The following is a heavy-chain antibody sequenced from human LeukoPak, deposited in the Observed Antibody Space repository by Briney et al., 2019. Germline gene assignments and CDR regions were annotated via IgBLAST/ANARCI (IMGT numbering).Heavy chain of an antibody. V-gene: IGHV1-46*01. CDR2: INPSGGST. CDR1: GYTFTSYY. Sequence: ASVKVPCKASGYTFTSYYMHWVRQAPGQGLEWMGIINPSGGSTSYAQKFQGRVTMTRDTSTSTVYMELSSLRSEDTAVYYCARPKYYYDSSAPLYYWGQGTLVTVSS. D-gene: IGHD3-22*01. CDR3: ARPKYYYDSSAPLYY. J-gene: IGHJ4*02.